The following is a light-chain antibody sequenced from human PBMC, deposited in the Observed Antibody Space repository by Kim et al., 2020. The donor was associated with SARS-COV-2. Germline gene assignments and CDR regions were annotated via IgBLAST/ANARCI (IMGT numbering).Light chain of an antibody. Sequence: SASVGVRVTITCRASQGIRKYLAWYQQRPGKVPRLLIHAASTLVSGVPSRFSGGGSGTTFTLTISGLQPEDVATYYCQTYDSVPYTFGQGTKLEI. V-gene: IGKV1-27*01. CDR2: AAS. CDR3: QTYDSVPYT. J-gene: IGKJ2*01. CDR1: QGIRKY.